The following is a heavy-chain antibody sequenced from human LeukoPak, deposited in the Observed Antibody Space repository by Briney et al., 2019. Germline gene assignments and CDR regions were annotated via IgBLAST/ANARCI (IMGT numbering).Heavy chain of an antibody. V-gene: IGHV3-23*01. CDR1: GFTFSSYA. J-gene: IGHJ4*02. CDR3: AKVRYTYGPFYDF. D-gene: IGHD5-18*01. CDR2: ISGSGGST. Sequence: QTGGSLRLSCAASGFTFSSYAMSWVRQAPGKGLEWVSAISGSGGSTYYADSVKGQFTISRDNSRNTLYLQMNSLRAEDTAVYYCAKVRYTYGPFYDFWGQGTLVTVSS.